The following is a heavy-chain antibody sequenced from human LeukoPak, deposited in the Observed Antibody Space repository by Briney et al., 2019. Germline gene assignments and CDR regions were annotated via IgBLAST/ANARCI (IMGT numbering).Heavy chain of an antibody. CDR3: ARDYVQKSIAVAGY. Sequence: ASVKVSCKASGYTFTSYGISWVRQAPGQGLEWMGWISAYNGNTNYAQKLQGRVTMTTDTSTSTAYMELRSLRSDDTAVYYCARDYVQKSIAVAGYWGQGTLVTVSS. CDR2: ISAYNGNT. V-gene: IGHV1-18*01. J-gene: IGHJ4*02. D-gene: IGHD6-19*01. CDR1: GYTFTSYG.